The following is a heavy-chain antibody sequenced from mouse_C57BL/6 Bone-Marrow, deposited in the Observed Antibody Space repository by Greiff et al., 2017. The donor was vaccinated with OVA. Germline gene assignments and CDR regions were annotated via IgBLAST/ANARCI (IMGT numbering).Heavy chain of an antibody. CDR3: ARDDGTLYYFDY. V-gene: IGHV5-17*01. D-gene: IGHD2-12*01. CDR1: GFTFSDYG. J-gene: IGHJ2*01. CDR2: ISSGSSTI. Sequence: EVMLVESGGGLVKPGGSLKLSCAASGFTFSDYGMHWVRQAPEKGLEWVAYISSGSSTIYYADTVKGRFTISRDNAKNTLFLQMTSLRSEDTAMYYCARDDGTLYYFDYWGQGTTLTVSS.